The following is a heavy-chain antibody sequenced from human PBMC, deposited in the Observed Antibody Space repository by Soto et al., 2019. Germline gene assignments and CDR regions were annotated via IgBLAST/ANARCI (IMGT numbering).Heavy chain of an antibody. CDR1: GDSISNYY. CDR3: ASTKQWLAFDY. CDR2: FYNSGNT. Sequence: SETLSLTCTVSGDSISNYYWTWIRQPPGKGLEWIGCFYNSGNTNYNPSLKSRVTISVDTSNNQFSLRVNSVTAADTAVYYCASTKQWLAFDYWGQGTLVTVSS. V-gene: IGHV4-59*01. J-gene: IGHJ4*02. D-gene: IGHD6-19*01.